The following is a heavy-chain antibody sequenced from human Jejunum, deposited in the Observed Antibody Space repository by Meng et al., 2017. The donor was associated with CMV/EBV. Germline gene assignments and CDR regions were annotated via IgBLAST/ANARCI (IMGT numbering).Heavy chain of an antibody. CDR2: IYNTWIT. CDR3: ARSIRPTSGTNAQIHYFGMEV. CDR1: DDY. J-gene: IGHJ6*02. D-gene: IGHD2-2*01. V-gene: IGHV4-30-4*08. Sequence: DDYWSWIRQSPGKGLEWIGYIYNTWITHYNPSLKSRITVSIDTSKNQLSLKLSSVTAADTAVYYCARSIRPTSGTNAQIHYFGMEVWGQGTTVTVSS.